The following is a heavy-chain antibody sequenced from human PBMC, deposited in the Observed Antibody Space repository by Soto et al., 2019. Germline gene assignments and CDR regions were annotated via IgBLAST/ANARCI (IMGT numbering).Heavy chain of an antibody. D-gene: IGHD3-22*01. CDR1: GFTFSSYS. CDR2: ISSSSSYI. Sequence: GGSLRLSCAASGFTFSSYSMNWIRQAPGKGQEWVSSISSSSSYIYYADSVKGRLAISRDNAKYSLYLQMNSLRAEDTAVYYFARAQLVCDSSGYPVPVYYYYYGMDVRGQG. CDR3: ARAQLVCDSSGYPVPVYYYYYGMDV. V-gene: IGHV3-21*01. J-gene: IGHJ6*02.